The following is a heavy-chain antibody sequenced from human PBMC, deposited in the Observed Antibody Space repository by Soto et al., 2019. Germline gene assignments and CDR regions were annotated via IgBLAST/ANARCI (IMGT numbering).Heavy chain of an antibody. Sequence: QITLKESGPTLVKPTQTLTLTCTFSGFSLSTSGVGVGWIRQPPGKALEWLALIYWDDDKRYSPSLKSRLTITKDTSKNQVVLTMTNMDPVDTATYYCAHFARRLRYFDWLLPVYWGQGTLVTVSS. CDR1: GFSLSTSGVG. CDR2: IYWDDDK. V-gene: IGHV2-5*02. J-gene: IGHJ4*02. D-gene: IGHD3-9*01. CDR3: AHFARRLRYFDWLLPVY.